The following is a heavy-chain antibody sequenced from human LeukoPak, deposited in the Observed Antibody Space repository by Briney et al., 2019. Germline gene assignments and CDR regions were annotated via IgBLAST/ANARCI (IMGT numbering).Heavy chain of an antibody. Sequence: PGGSLRLSCAASGFTFSSYGMHWVRQAPGKGLAWVSVISYDGDNTYYADSVKGRFTVSRDTSKHTLFLQMNSLRAEDTAVYFCAREWVKVRGVIPGHYYYGMDVWGQGTTVTV. V-gene: IGHV3-30*19. D-gene: IGHD3-10*01. CDR3: AREWVKVRGVIPGHYYYGMDV. CDR2: ISYDGDNT. CDR1: GFTFSSYG. J-gene: IGHJ6*02.